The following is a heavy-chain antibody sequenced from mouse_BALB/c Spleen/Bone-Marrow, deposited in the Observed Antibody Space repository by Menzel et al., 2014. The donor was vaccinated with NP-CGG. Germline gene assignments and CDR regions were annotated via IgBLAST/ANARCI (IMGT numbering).Heavy chain of an antibody. CDR1: GFNIKDTY. CDR2: IDPANGNT. J-gene: IGHJ4*01. D-gene: IGHD6-1*01. CDR3: AXSSPYYDMDY. Sequence: SGAELVKPGASVMLSCTASGFNIKDTYMYWVKQRPEQGLEWIGRIDPANGNTKYDPRFQGKATITADTSSNTAYLQLNSLTSEXTAXYXXAXSSPYYDMDYWXQXXXVXXSX. V-gene: IGHV14-3*02.